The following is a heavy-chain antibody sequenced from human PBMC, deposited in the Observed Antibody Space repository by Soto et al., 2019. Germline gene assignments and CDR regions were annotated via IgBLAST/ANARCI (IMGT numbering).Heavy chain of an antibody. D-gene: IGHD3-10*01. J-gene: IGHJ6*03. V-gene: IGHV3-7*01. CDR3: ARVPTMVRGAQRNYYYYYYMDV. CDR2: IKQDGSEK. Sequence: GGSLRPSCAASGFTFSSYWMIWVRQAPGKGLEGVANIKQDGSEKYYVDSVKGRFTISRDNAKNSLYLQMNSLRAEDTAVYYCARVPTMVRGAQRNYYYYYYMDVWGKGTTVTVSS. CDR1: GFTFSSYW.